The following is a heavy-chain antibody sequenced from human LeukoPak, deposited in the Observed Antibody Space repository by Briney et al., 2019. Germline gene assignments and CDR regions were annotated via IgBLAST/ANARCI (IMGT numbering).Heavy chain of an antibody. D-gene: IGHD2-21*02. CDR1: GFAFSRYS. CDR2: ISSTSTYI. V-gene: IGHV3-21*06. J-gene: IGHJ5*02. Sequence: GSLRFSCAASGFAFSRYSMNWVRQAQGKGLEWVSCISSTSTYINYTDSVKGRFTISRDNAKNSLYLQMNSLRAEDTAVYYCATLSPTGVDFTYNWFDPWGQGTLVTVSS. CDR3: ATLSPTGVDFTYNWFDP.